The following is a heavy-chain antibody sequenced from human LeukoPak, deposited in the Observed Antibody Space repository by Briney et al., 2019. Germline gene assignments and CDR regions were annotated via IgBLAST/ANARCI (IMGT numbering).Heavy chain of an antibody. J-gene: IGHJ6*03. CDR1: GFTFSDYY. CDR3: ARMGLTRYYYMDV. Sequence: GGSLRLSCAASGFTFSDYYMSWIRQAPGKGLEWVSYISSSGSTIYYADSVKGRFTISRDNAKNSLYVQVKSLRAEDTAVYYCARMGLTRYYYMDVWGKGTTVTVSS. CDR2: ISSSGSTI. V-gene: IGHV3-11*04. D-gene: IGHD2-2*01.